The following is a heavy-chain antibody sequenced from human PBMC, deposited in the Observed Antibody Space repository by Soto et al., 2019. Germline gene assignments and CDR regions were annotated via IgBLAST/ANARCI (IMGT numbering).Heavy chain of an antibody. D-gene: IGHD2-15*01. Sequence: QLQLQESGSGLVKPAQTLSLTCAVSGGSISSGAYSWSWIRQPPGKGLEWVGYIYHTGAAYYNPSIESRVTVSVDRSKNQFSLKLRSVVAADTAVYYCARGGSAAGWNFDFWGPGTLVAVSS. CDR2: IYHTGAA. V-gene: IGHV4-30-2*01. CDR3: ARGGSAAGWNFDF. CDR1: GGSISSGAYS. J-gene: IGHJ4*02.